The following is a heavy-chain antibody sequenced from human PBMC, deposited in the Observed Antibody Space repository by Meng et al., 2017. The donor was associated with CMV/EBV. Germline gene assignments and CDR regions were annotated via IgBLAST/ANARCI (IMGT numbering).Heavy chain of an antibody. J-gene: IGHJ4*02. V-gene: IGHV4-39*07. CDR1: GGSFSSSTYY. CDR3: ANYRFGSTTDY. Sequence: CTVSGGSFSSSTYYWGWIRQPPGKGLEWIGSIYNSGTTYYNPSLKSRVTISVDTSKNQFSLNLSSVTAADTAVYYCANYRFGSTTDYWGQGTLVTVSS. D-gene: IGHD5-18*01. CDR2: IYNSGTT.